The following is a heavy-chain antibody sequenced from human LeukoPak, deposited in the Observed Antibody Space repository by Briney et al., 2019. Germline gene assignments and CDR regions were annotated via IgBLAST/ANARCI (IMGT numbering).Heavy chain of an antibody. CDR3: ASTQWRYSENWFDP. J-gene: IGHJ5*02. Sequence: SETLSLTCTVSGGSISSSSYYWGWIRQPPGKGLEWIGSIYYSGSTYYNPSLKSRVTISVDTSKNQFSLKLSSVTAADTAVYYCASTQWRYSENWFDPWGQGTLVTVSS. D-gene: IGHD3-9*01. V-gene: IGHV4-39*01. CDR2: IYYSGST. CDR1: GGSISSSSYY.